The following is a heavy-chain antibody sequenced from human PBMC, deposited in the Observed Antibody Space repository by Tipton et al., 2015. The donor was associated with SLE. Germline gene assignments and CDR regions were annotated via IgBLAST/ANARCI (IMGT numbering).Heavy chain of an antibody. CDR3: ARDPLGDDAFDI. J-gene: IGHJ3*02. Sequence: LRLSCTVSGGSISSSSYYWGWIRQPPGKGLEWIGSIYYSGSTYYNPSLKSRVTISVDTSKNQFSLKLSSVTAAGTAVYYCARDPLGDDAFDIWGQGTMVTVSS. D-gene: IGHD2-21*01. V-gene: IGHV4-39*07. CDR2: IYYSGST. CDR1: GGSISSSSYY.